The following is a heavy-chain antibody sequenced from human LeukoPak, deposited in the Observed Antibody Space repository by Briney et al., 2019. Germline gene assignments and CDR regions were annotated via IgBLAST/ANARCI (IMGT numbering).Heavy chain of an antibody. D-gene: IGHD3-10*01. CDR3: ARVRRPPYYYGSGSYIYGFFDY. CDR2: TYYRSKWYN. V-gene: IGHV6-1*01. Sequence: SQTLSLTCAISGDSVSSNSGAWNWIRQSPSRGLEWLGRTYYRSKWYNDYAVSVKSRITINPDTSKNHFSLQLNSVTPEDTAVYYSARVRRPPYYYGSGSYIYGFFDYWDQGTLVTVPS. J-gene: IGHJ4*02. CDR1: GDSVSSNSGA.